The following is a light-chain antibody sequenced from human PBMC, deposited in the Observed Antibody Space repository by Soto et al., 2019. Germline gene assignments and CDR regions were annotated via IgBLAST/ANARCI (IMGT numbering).Light chain of an antibody. Sequence: QSVLTQPPSASGTPGQRGTISCSGSNSNIGSNKVNWYQQLPGTAPKLLIYSSNQRPSGVPDRFSGSKSGTSASLAISGLQSEDEADYYCATWDDSLRGYVFGTGTKLTVL. CDR2: SSN. J-gene: IGLJ1*01. V-gene: IGLV1-44*01. CDR3: ATWDDSLRGYV. CDR1: NSNIGSNK.